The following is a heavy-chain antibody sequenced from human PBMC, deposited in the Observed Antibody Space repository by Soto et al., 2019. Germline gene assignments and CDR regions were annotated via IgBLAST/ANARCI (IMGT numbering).Heavy chain of an antibody. D-gene: IGHD6-13*01. J-gene: IGHJ4*02. CDR3: ARGTSWQLPFDY. CDR2: ISYSGST. Sequence: ETLSLTCTVSSDSISSYYWSWIRQPPGKRLEWIGYISYSGSTDYNPSLKSRVTISGDTSKNQFSLKVSSVTAADTAVYYCARGTSWQLPFDYWGQGTLVTVSS. CDR1: SDSISSYY. V-gene: IGHV4-59*01.